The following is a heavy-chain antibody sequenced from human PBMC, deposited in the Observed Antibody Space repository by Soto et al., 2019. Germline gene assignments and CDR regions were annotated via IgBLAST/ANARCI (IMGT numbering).Heavy chain of an antibody. D-gene: IGHD3-3*01. J-gene: IGHJ6*02. CDR1: GFTFSSYA. CDR3: AKETDPEQQRTIYDFWSGYYYYGMDV. V-gene: IGHV3-23*01. Sequence: GGSLRLSCAASGFTFSSYAMSWVRQAPGKGLEWVSAISGSGGSTYYADSVKGRFTISRDNSKNTLYLQMNSLRAEDTAVYYCAKETDPEQQRTIYDFWSGYYYYGMDVWGQGTTVTVSS. CDR2: ISGSGGST.